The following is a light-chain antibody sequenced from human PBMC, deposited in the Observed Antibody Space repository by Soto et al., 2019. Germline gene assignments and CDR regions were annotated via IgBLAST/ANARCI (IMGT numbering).Light chain of an antibody. J-gene: IGKJ1*01. CDR2: GVS. Sequence: TVLTQSPATLSVSPGERVTLYCRASQSVSRNLAWHQQKPGQAPRLLIYGVSTRATGTPDRFSGSGSGTEFTLTIRRLEPEDFAVYFCQHYVYPQWTFGPGTKVDIK. V-gene: IGKV3-15*01. CDR3: QHYVYPQWT. CDR1: QSVSRN.